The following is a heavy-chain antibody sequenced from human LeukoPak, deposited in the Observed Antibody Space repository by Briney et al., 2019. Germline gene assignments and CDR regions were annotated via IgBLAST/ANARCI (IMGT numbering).Heavy chain of an antibody. CDR2: ISGSGGST. V-gene: IGHV3-23*01. CDR3: AKSGVVVTYYFDY. CDR1: GFTFSSYS. D-gene: IGHD3-22*01. J-gene: IGHJ4*02. Sequence: GGSLRLSCAASGFTFSSYSMSWVRQAPGKGLEWVSAISGSGGSTYYADSVKGRFTVSRDNSKNTLYLQMNSLRAEDTAVYYCAKSGVVVTYYFDYWGQGTLVTVSS.